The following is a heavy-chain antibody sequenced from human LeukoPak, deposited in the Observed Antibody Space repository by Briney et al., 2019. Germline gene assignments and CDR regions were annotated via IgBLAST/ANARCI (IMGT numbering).Heavy chain of an antibody. J-gene: IGHJ6*03. CDR3: AKGQGYYYYYMDV. CDR1: GFTFDDYA. Sequence: PGGSLRLSXAASGFTFDDYAMHWVRQAPGKGVEWVSRISGDGGSTYYADSVKGRFTISRDNSKNSLYLQMNSLRTEDTALYYCAKGQGYYYYYMDVWGKGTTVTVSS. CDR2: ISGDGGST. V-gene: IGHV3-43*02.